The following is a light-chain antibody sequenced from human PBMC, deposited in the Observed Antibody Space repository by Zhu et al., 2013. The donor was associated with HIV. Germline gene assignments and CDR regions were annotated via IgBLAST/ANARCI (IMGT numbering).Light chain of an antibody. CDR3: GAWDSSLNARV. CDR1: SSNIGDNY. Sequence: QSVLTQPPSVSAAPGQRVTISCSGSSSNIGDNYVSWYQQVPGTAPKLLIYDNTKRPSGIPDRFSGSKSGTSATLGITGLQTGDEADYYCGAWDSSLNARVFGGGTKLNV. J-gene: IGLJ3*02. CDR2: DNT. V-gene: IGLV1-51*01.